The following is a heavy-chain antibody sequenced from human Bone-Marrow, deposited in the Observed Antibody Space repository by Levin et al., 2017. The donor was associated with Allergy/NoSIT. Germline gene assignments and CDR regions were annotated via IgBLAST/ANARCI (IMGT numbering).Heavy chain of an antibody. D-gene: IGHD5-18*01. Sequence: SQTLSLTCTVSGGSMSRYYWSWIRQSPERGLEWIGYIYYTGDASYNPSLEGRVAISIDTPKNQFSLRLNSVTAADTALYYCARARDNFGYLPLDYWGQGTLVTVSS. V-gene: IGHV4-59*01. CDR1: GGSMSRYY. J-gene: IGHJ4*02. CDR3: ARARDNFGYLPLDY. CDR2: IYYTGDA.